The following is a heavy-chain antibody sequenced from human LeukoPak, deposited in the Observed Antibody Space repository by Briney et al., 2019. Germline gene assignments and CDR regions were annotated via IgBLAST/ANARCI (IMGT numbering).Heavy chain of an antibody. Sequence: GGSLRLSCAASGLTFSSYAMSWVRQAPGKGLEWVSAISGSGTSTYYADSVKGRFTISRDSSKNTLYLQMDSLRAEDTAVYYCAISMVRVVDGGMDVWGQGTTVTVYS. CDR2: ISGSGTST. V-gene: IGHV3-23*01. CDR1: GLTFSSYA. CDR3: AISMVRVVDGGMDV. J-gene: IGHJ6*02. D-gene: IGHD3-10*01.